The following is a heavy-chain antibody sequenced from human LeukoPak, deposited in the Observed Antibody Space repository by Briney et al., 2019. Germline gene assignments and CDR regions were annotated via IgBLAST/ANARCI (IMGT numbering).Heavy chain of an antibody. V-gene: IGHV1-18*01. CDR2: ISAYNGNT. CDR1: GYTFTSYG. Sequence: GASVKVSCKASGYTFTSYGISWVRQAPGQGLEWMGWISAYNGNTNYAQKLQGRVTMTTDTSTSTAYMELRSLRSDDTAVYYCARDLRERWLHRRALDYWGQGTLVTVSS. J-gene: IGHJ4*02. CDR3: ARDLRERWLHRRALDY. D-gene: IGHD5-24*01.